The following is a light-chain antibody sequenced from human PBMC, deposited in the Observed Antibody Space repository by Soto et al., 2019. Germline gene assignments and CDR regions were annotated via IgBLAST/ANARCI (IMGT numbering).Light chain of an antibody. J-gene: IGKJ3*01. CDR2: SAS. V-gene: IGKV3-20*01. CDR1: QSVSSY. Sequence: EIVMTQSPATLSVSPGERATLSCRASQSVSSYLAWYQQKPGQAPRLLIHSASSRATGVPARFSGSGSGTDFTLTISSLEPEDFAVYYCQQYGSSPPFNFGPGTKVDIK. CDR3: QQYGSSPPFN.